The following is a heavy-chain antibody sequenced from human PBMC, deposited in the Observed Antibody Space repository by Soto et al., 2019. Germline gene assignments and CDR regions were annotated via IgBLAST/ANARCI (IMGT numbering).Heavy chain of an antibody. CDR2: ISGSDGST. CDR1: GFIFSRYA. CDR3: EKDRLGSGYDFGP. D-gene: IGHD5-12*01. Sequence: PEGSLRLSCAASGFIFSRYAMSWVRQAPGKGLEWVSRISGSDGSTYYADSVKGRLTISRANSKNTLYTQMNSLRAEDTAISYCEKDRLGSGYDFGPWGPGHLVTVSS. V-gene: IGHV3-23*01. J-gene: IGHJ5*02.